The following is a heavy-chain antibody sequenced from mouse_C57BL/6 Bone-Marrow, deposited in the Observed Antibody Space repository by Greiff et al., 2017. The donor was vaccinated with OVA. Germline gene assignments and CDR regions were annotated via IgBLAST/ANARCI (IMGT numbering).Heavy chain of an antibody. D-gene: IGHD1-1*01. V-gene: IGHV1-26*01. J-gene: IGHJ4*01. CDR1: GYTFTDYY. CDR3: ARGGYGSSYGGYYAMDY. Sequence: VQLQQSGPELVKPGASVKISCKASGYTFTDYYMNWVKQSHGKSLEWIGDINPNNGGTSYNQKFKGKATLTVDKSSSTAYMELRSLTSEDSAVYYCARGGYGSSYGGYYAMDYWGQGTSVTVSS. CDR2: INPNNGGT.